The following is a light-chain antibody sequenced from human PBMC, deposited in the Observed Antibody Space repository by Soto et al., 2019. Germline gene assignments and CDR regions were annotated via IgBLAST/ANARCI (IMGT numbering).Light chain of an antibody. CDR2: GTS. J-gene: IGKJ2*01. CDR3: QQYGNSPKT. Sequence: EIVLTQSPGTLSLSPGERVTLSCRASQSVRPNFLAWYQQKPGQAPRLLIYGTSSRATGIPDRFSGSGSGTDFTLTISRLEPEDFAVYYGQQYGNSPKTFGQGTKLEIK. CDR1: QSVRPNF. V-gene: IGKV3-20*01.